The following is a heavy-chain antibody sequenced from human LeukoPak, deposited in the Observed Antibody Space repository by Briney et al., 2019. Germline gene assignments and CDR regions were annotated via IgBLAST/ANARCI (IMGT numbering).Heavy chain of an antibody. Sequence: KTSQTLSLTCTVSGGSISSGGYYWSWIRQPPGKGLEWIGYIYHSGSTYYNPSLKSRVTISVDRSKNQSSLKLSSVTAADTAVYYCARAFVSGSYYFDYWGQGTLVTVSS. CDR2: IYHSGST. CDR3: ARAFVSGSYYFDY. J-gene: IGHJ4*02. V-gene: IGHV4-30-2*01. D-gene: IGHD1-26*01. CDR1: GGSISSGGYY.